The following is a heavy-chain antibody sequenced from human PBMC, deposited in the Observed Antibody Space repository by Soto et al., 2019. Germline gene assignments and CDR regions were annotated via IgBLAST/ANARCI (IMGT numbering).Heavy chain of an antibody. V-gene: IGHV3-23*01. D-gene: IGHD3-10*01. CDR3: ARHRLYYYGSGSYYTLDY. CDR1: GFTFSSYA. CDR2: ISGSGGST. Sequence: EVQLLESGGGLVQPGGSLRLSCAASGFTFSSYAMSWVRQAPGKGLEWVSAISGSGGSTYYADSVKGRFTISRDNSKNTLYLQMNSLRAEDTAVYYCARHRLYYYGSGSYYTLDYWGQGTLVTVSS. J-gene: IGHJ4*02.